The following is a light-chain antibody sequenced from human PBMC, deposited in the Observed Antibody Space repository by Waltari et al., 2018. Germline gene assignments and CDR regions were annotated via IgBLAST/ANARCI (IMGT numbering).Light chain of an antibody. J-gene: IGKJ5*01. V-gene: IGKV3-15*01. Sequence: EVVMTQSPDTLSVSPGGRATLSCRASQSIATNLAWYQQRRGQAPRLLIFDASTRATSISGRFSGSGSGTECTLTISSLQSDDSAVYYCQQYNRWPPITFGQGTRLEFK. CDR1: QSIATN. CDR3: QQYNRWPPIT. CDR2: DAS.